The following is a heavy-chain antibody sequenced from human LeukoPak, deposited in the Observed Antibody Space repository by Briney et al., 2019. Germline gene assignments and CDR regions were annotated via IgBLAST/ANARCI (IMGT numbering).Heavy chain of an antibody. CDR1: VGSISSYY. CDR3: ARDGYYYDTSGYYYFDY. D-gene: IGHD3-22*01. Sequence: SETLSLTRTVSVGSISSYYWSWIRQPAGTGLEWIGRIYTSGSTNYNPSLKSRVTMSVDTSKNQFSLKLSSVTAADTAVYYCARDGYYYDTSGYYYFDYWGQGTLATVSS. J-gene: IGHJ4*02. CDR2: IYTSGST. V-gene: IGHV4-4*07.